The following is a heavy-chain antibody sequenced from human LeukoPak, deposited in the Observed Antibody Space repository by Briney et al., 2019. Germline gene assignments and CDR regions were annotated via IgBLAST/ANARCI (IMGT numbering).Heavy chain of an antibody. D-gene: IGHD3-3*01. CDR1: GGSISSSYYY. CDR2: IYSSWNT. CDR3: ARGRKVLRFLEWSPYYFDY. V-gene: IGHV4-39*07. Sequence: SETLSLTCTVSGGSISSSYYYWGWIRQPPGKGLEWIGSIYSSWNTYYNPSLNSRVTISVDRSKNQFSLKLSSVTAADTAVYYCARGRKVLRFLEWSPYYFDYWGQGTLVTVSS. J-gene: IGHJ4*02.